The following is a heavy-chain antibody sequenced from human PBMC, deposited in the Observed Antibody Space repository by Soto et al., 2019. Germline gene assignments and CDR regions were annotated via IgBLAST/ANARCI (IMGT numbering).Heavy chain of an antibody. CDR1: GFTFSSYG. Sequence: PGGSLRLSCAASGFTFSSYGMHWVRQAPGKGLEWVAVISYDGSNKYYADSVKGRFTISRDNSKNTLYLQMNSLRAEDTAVYYCAKADRDIVVVPAAMSPDYYYYGMDVWGQGTTVTVSS. CDR2: ISYDGSNK. D-gene: IGHD2-2*01. J-gene: IGHJ6*02. V-gene: IGHV3-30*18. CDR3: AKADRDIVVVPAAMSPDYYYYGMDV.